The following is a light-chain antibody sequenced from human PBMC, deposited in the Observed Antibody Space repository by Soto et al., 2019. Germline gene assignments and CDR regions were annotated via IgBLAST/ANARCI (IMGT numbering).Light chain of an antibody. CDR2: SNN. Sequence: QSVLTQPPSASGTPGQRVTISCSGSSTNIGSNTVNWYQQFPGTAPKLLIYSNNQRSSGVPDRFSGSKSGTSASLAISALQSEDEADYDCAAWDDNLNGWVFGGGTKVTGL. V-gene: IGLV1-44*01. J-gene: IGLJ3*02. CDR1: STNIGSNT. CDR3: AAWDDNLNGWV.